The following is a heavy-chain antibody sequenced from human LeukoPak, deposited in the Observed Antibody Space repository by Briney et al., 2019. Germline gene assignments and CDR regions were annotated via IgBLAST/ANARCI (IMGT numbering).Heavy chain of an antibody. J-gene: IGHJ4*02. D-gene: IGHD3-16*01. CDR1: GHSISSGGYY. Sequence: SQTLSLTCTVSGHSISSGGYYWGWLRQHTGKGLEWIVYIYYSGRTYYNPSLKSRITISVDTSKNQFSLKLSSVTAADTAVYYCARVNPGPMFGFGGGFDYWGQGTLVTVSS. CDR2: IYYSGRT. CDR3: ARVNPGPMFGFGGGFDY. V-gene: IGHV4-31*03.